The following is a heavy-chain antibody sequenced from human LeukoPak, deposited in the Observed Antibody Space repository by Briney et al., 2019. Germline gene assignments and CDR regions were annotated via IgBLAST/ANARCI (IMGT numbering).Heavy chain of an antibody. D-gene: IGHD1-26*01. CDR1: GGTFSSYT. Sequence: GASVKVSCKASGGTFSSYTISWVRQAPGQGLEWMGRIIPILGIANYAQKFQGRVTITADKSTSTAYMELSSLRSEDTAVYYCARGSSDGKFDPWGQGTLVTVSS. J-gene: IGHJ5*02. CDR3: ARGSSDGKFDP. CDR2: IIPILGIA. V-gene: IGHV1-69*02.